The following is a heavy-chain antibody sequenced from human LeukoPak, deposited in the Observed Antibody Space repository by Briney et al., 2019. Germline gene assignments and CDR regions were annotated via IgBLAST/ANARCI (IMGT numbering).Heavy chain of an antibody. CDR1: GYTFNSYG. J-gene: IGHJ1*01. CDR3: ARGDYGDLMYFQH. V-gene: IGHV1-18*01. D-gene: IGHD4-17*01. CDR2: ISAYNGNT. Sequence: ASVKVSCKASGYTFNSYGITWVRQAPGQGLEWMGWISAYNGNTNYAQKLQGRVTMITDTSTSTAYMELRSLRSDDTAVCYCARGDYGDLMYFQHWGQGTLVTVSS.